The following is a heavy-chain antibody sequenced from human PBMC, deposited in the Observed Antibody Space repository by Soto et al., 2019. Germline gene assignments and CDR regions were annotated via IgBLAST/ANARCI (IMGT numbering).Heavy chain of an antibody. D-gene: IGHD2-15*01. CDR3: ARHEVVVAANTY. Sequence: GESLKISCKGSGYSFTSYWISWVRQMPGKGLEWMGRIDPSDSYTNYSPSFQGHVTISADKSISTAYLQWSSLKASDTAMYYCARHEVVVAANTYWGQGTLVTVSS. CDR2: IDPSDSYT. CDR1: GYSFTSYW. V-gene: IGHV5-10-1*01. J-gene: IGHJ4*02.